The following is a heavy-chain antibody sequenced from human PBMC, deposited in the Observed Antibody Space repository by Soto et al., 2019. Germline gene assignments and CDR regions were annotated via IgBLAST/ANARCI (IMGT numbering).Heavy chain of an antibody. CDR2: ISSSSSYI. D-gene: IGHD3-10*02. Sequence: PGGSLRLSCAASGFTFSSYSMNWVRQAPGKGLEWVSSISSSSSYIYYADSVKGRFTISRDNAKNSLYLQMNSLRSDDTAVYYCARDLAMLGYTRHYYGMDVWGQGTTVTVSS. CDR1: GFTFSSYS. CDR3: ARDLAMLGYTRHYYGMDV. V-gene: IGHV3-21*04. J-gene: IGHJ6*02.